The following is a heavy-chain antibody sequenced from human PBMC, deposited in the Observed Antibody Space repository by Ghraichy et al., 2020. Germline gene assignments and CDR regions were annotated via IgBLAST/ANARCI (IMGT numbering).Heavy chain of an antibody. Sequence: GESLNISCAASGFTFSSYAMHWVRQAPGKGLEWVAVISYDGSNKYYADSVKGRFTISRDNSKNTLYLQMNSLRAEDTAVYYGARDRGTKHIAVAGTWYFQHWGQGTLGTVSS. V-gene: IGHV3-30-3*01. J-gene: IGHJ1*01. CDR3: ARDRGTKHIAVAGTWYFQH. D-gene: IGHD6-19*01. CDR1: GFTFSSYA. CDR2: ISYDGSNK.